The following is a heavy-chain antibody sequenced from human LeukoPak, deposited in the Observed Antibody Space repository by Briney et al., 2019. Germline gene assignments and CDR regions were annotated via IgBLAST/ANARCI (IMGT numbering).Heavy chain of an antibody. D-gene: IGHD2-15*01. CDR2: IKKDGSRK. CDR3: TTDTWYSAGH. Sequence: GGSLRLSCTASGFIFSGYWMAWIRQAPGKGLEWVAIIKKDGSRKYYVDSMKGRFTISRDNAKNSLFLQMNSLRAEDTAIYYCTTDTWYSAGHWGQGTLVTVSS. CDR1: GFIFSGYW. J-gene: IGHJ4*02. V-gene: IGHV3-7*03.